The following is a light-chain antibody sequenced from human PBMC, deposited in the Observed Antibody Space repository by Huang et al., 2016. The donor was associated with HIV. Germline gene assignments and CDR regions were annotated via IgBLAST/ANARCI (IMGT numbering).Light chain of an antibody. V-gene: IGKV4-1*01. J-gene: IGKJ1*01. CDR2: WAS. Sequence: DIVMTQSPDSLTVSLGERATINCKSSQSILHNSKNKNFLSWFQKKPGQPPKLLMHWASTRESGVPDRFSGSGSGTDFTLTINGPQAEDVAVYYCQQYFSTPRTFGQGTRVEIK. CDR1: QSILHNSKNKNF. CDR3: QQYFSTPRT.